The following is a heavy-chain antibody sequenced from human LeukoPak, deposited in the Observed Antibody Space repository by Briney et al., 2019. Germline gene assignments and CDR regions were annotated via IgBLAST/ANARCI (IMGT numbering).Heavy chain of an antibody. V-gene: IGHV4-59*13. CDR1: GGSISTKF. J-gene: IGHJ5*02. Sequence: SETLSLTCTVSGGSISTKFWGWIRQSPGKRPEWIASVSHSEYTTYNPSFNSRVAISLDTSKNQFFLTLNSVTAADTAVYYCAREGDIVVVPAAIPTVENWFDPWGQGTLVTVSS. CDR2: VSHSEYT. D-gene: IGHD2-2*01. CDR3: AREGDIVVVPAAIPTVENWFDP.